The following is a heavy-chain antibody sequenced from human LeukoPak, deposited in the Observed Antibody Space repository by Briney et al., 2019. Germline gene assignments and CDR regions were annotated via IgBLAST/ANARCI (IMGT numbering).Heavy chain of an antibody. Sequence: PSETLSLTCTVSGGSISTSNYYWGWIRQPPGKGLEWIGSIYHSGSTYYNPSLKSRVTISVDTSKNQFSLKLSSVTAADTAVYYCARVGFYYDSSGYIFDYWGQGTLVTVSS. CDR1: GGSISTSNYY. J-gene: IGHJ4*02. D-gene: IGHD3-22*01. CDR3: ARVGFYYDSSGYIFDY. CDR2: IYHSGST. V-gene: IGHV4-39*07.